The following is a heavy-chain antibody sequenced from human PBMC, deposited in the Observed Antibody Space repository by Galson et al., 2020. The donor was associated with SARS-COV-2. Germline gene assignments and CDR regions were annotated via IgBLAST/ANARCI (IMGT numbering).Heavy chain of an antibody. J-gene: IGHJ5*02. CDR1: GGSLSSSSYY. V-gene: IGHV4-39*07. CDR2: IYYSGST. D-gene: IGHD3-10*01. CDR3: AREQKELWFGELLPWFDP. Sequence: SETLSLTCTVSGGSLSSSSYYWGWIRQPPGKGLEWIGSIYYSGSTYYNPSLKSRVTISVDTSKNQFSLKLSSVTAADTAVYYCAREQKELWFGELLPWFDPWGQGTLVTVSS.